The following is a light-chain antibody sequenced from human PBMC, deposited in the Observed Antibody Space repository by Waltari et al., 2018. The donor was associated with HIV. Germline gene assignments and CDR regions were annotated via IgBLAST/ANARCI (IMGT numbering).Light chain of an antibody. Sequence: QSVLTQPPSVSAAPGQKVTISCSGSSSNIGNNYVSWYQQFPGTAPKLLIYDNNKRPSGIPDRFSCSKSGTSATLGITGLQTGDEADYYCGTWDSSLSAGVFGGGTKLTVL. CDR3: GTWDSSLSAGV. J-gene: IGLJ2*01. CDR2: DNN. V-gene: IGLV1-51*01. CDR1: SSNIGNNY.